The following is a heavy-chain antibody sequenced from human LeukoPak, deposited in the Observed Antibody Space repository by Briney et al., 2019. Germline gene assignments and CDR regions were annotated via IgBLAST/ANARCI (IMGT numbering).Heavy chain of an antibody. V-gene: IGHV3-21*01. CDR1: GFTFSSYS. D-gene: IGHD1-26*01. CDR3: AKTRIVGATRGDY. J-gene: IGHJ4*02. CDR2: ISSSSSYI. Sequence: GGSLRLSCAASGFTFSSYSMNWVRQAPGKGLEWVSSISSSSSYIYYADSVKGRFTISRDNAKNSLYLQMNSLRAEDTAVYYCAKTRIVGATRGDYWGQGTPVTVSS.